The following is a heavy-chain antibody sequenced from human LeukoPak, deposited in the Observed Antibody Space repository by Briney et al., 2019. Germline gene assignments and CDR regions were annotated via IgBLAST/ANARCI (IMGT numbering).Heavy chain of an antibody. J-gene: IGHJ4*02. Sequence: PGGSLRLSCAASGFTFSSYSMNWVREAPGKGLEWVSSISSSSSYIYYADSVKGRFTISRDNAKNSLYLQMNSLRAEDTAVYYCARGDWWLLDYWGQGTLVTVSS. D-gene: IGHD2-8*02. V-gene: IGHV3-21*01. CDR1: GFTFSSYS. CDR3: ARGDWWLLDY. CDR2: ISSSSSYI.